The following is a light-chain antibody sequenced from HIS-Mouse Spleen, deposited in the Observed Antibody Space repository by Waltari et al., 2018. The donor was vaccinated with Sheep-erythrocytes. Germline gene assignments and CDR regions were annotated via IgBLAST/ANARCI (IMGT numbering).Light chain of an antibody. Sequence: QSALTQPRSVSGSPGQSVTISCTRTSSDVGGYNYVSWYQQYPGKAPKLMIYDVSKRPSGVPDRFSGSKSGNTASLTISGLQAEDEADYYCCSHAGSYNHVFATGTKVTVL. CDR3: CSHAGSYNHV. V-gene: IGLV2-11*01. CDR1: SSDVGGYNY. CDR2: DVS. J-gene: IGLJ1*01.